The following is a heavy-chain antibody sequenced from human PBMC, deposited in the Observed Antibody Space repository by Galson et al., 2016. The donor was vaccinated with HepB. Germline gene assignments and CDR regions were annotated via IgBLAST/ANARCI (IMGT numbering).Heavy chain of an antibody. CDR2: IKQDGSAK. CDR3: VRARGFDY. Sequence: SLRLSCAASGFNLSIYWMTWVRQAPGKGLEWVANIKQDGSAKYFVDSVKGRFTASRDNAKNSLYLHMNSLRAEDSAVYYCVRARGFDYWGLGALVTVSS. J-gene: IGHJ4*02. CDR1: GFNLSIYW. V-gene: IGHV3-7*03.